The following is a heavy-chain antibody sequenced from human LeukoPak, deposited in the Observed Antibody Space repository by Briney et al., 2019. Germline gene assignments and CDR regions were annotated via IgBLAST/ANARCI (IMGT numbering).Heavy chain of an antibody. D-gene: IGHD6-19*01. CDR2: VSTSGGGT. V-gene: IGHV3-23*01. CDR3: ARDDRGSGWYYFDY. CDR1: GFTFSSYA. Sequence: GGSLRLSCAASGFTFSSYAMTWVRQAPGKGLEWVSTVSTSGGGTYYADSVKGRFTISRDNSKNTLYLQMNSLRAEDTAVYYCARDDRGSGWYYFDYWGQGTLVTVSS. J-gene: IGHJ4*02.